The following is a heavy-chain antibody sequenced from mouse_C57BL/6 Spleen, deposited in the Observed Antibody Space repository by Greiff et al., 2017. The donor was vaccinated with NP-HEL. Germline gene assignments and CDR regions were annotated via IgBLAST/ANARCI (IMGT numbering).Heavy chain of an antibody. CDR2: ISYDGSN. CDR1: GYSITSGYY. J-gene: IGHJ3*01. Sequence: ESGPGLVKPSQSLSLTCSVTGYSITSGYYWNWIRQFPGNKLEWMGYISYDGSNNYNPSLKNRISITRDTSKNQFFLKLNSVTTEDTATYYCARDDYDGEAWFAYWGQGTLVTVSA. D-gene: IGHD2-4*01. V-gene: IGHV3-6*01. CDR3: ARDDYDGEAWFAY.